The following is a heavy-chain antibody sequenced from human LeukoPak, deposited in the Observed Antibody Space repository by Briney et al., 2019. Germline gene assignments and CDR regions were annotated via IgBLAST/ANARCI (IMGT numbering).Heavy chain of an antibody. J-gene: IGHJ4*02. CDR1: GFTFSSYW. V-gene: IGHV3-74*01. CDR3: ASLYYYDSSGYLPFDY. CDR2: INGDGSST. D-gene: IGHD3-22*01. Sequence: GGSLRLSCAASGFTFSSYWMHWVRQAPGKGLVWVSRINGDGSSTSYADSVKGRFTISRGNAKNTLYLQMNSLRAEDTAVYYCASLYYYDSSGYLPFDYWGQGTLVTVSS.